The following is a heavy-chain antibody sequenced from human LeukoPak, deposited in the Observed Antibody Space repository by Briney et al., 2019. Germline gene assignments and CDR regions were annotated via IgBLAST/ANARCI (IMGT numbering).Heavy chain of an antibody. Sequence: PGGSLRLSCAASGFTFSSYSMNWVRQAPGKGLEWVSSISSSSSYIYYADSVKGRFTISRDNAKNSPYLQMNSLRAEDTAVYYCARDRGLRLDYGMDVWGQGTTVTVSS. V-gene: IGHV3-21*01. J-gene: IGHJ6*02. D-gene: IGHD3-10*01. CDR3: ARDRGLRLDYGMDV. CDR2: ISSSSSYI. CDR1: GFTFSSYS.